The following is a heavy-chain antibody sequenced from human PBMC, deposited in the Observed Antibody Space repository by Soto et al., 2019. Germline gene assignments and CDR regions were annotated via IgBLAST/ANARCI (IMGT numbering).Heavy chain of an antibody. D-gene: IGHD3-10*01. V-gene: IGHV1-69*13. CDR3: ARARGMVRGVILDYYYYGMDV. J-gene: IGHJ6*02. CDR1: GGTFSSYA. CDR2: IIPIFGTA. Sequence: EASVKVSCKASGGTFSSYAISCVRQAPEQGLEWMGGIIPIFGTANYAQKFQGRVTITADESTSTAYMELSSLRSEDTAVYYCARARGMVRGVILDYYYYGMDVWGQGTTVTVSS.